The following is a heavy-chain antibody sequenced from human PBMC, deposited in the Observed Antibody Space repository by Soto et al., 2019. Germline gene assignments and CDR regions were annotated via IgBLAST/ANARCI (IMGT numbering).Heavy chain of an antibody. CDR1: GFTFSSYG. CDR2: ISYDGSNK. D-gene: IGHD6-19*01. J-gene: IGHJ6*02. CDR3: AKDGAVAGPDFYYYYGMDV. V-gene: IGHV3-30*18. Sequence: PGGSLRLSCAASGFTFSSYGMHWVRQAPGKGLEWVAVISYDGSNKYYADSVKGRFTISRDNSKNTLYLQMNSLRAEDTAVYYCAKDGAVAGPDFYYYYGMDVWGQGTTVTVSS.